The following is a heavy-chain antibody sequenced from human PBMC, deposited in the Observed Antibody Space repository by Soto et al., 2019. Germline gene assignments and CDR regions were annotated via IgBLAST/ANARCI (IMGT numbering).Heavy chain of an antibody. V-gene: IGHV4-39*01. Sequence: PSETLSPTCTVSGSSIDSSGYYFCCIRQPPGNGLELIGSMFYGVSTYYNPSLKSRVTVSVDTSKNQFSLNLRSVTAADTAVYYCARLPSRHLVDYWGQGTLVTSPQ. J-gene: IGHJ4*02. CDR3: ARLPSRHLVDY. CDR1: GSSIDSSGYY. D-gene: IGHD3-3*02. CDR2: MFYGVST.